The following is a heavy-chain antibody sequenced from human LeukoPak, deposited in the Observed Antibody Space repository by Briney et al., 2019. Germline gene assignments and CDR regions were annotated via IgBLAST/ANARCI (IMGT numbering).Heavy chain of an antibody. CDR3: ASLPIRYDSSGYYYY. CDR1: GGSFSGYY. D-gene: IGHD3-22*01. CDR2: INHSGST. V-gene: IGHV4-34*01. J-gene: IGHJ4*02. Sequence: PSETLSLTCAVYGGSFSGYYWSWIRQPPGKGLEWIGEINHSGSTNYNPSLKSRVTISVDTSKNQFSLKLSSVTAADTAVYYCASLPIRYDSSGYYYYWGQGTLVTVSS.